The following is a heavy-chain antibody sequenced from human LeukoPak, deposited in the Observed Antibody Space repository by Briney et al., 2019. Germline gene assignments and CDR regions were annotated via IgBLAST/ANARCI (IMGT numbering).Heavy chain of an antibody. D-gene: IGHD3-22*01. J-gene: IGHJ4*02. CDR2: ISSDGNNK. V-gene: IGHV3-30-3*01. CDR3: ARALYDSSAYSDY. Sequence: PGGSLRLSCAASGFTFSTFAPHWVRQAPGKGLEWVAVISSDGNNKYYSDSVKGRSTISRDNSKNTLSLQMTSLRAEDTGVYYCARALYDSSAYSDYWGQGTLVTVSS. CDR1: GFTFSTFA.